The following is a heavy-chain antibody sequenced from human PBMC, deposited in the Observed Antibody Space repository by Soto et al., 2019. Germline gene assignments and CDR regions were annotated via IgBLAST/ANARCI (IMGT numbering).Heavy chain of an antibody. CDR1: DGSFSSSYY. V-gene: IGHV4-39*07. J-gene: IGHJ4*02. Sequence: SETLSLTCSVSDGSFSSSYYWGWLRQAPGKGLEWLGNIYYSGHTYYNPSLKSRFAMSVDTSKNQFSLTLTSVTAADTAVYYCARTANWNNSGDLRYWGPGTLVTVSS. CDR3: ARTANWNNSGDLRY. CDR2: IYYSGHT. D-gene: IGHD1-20*01.